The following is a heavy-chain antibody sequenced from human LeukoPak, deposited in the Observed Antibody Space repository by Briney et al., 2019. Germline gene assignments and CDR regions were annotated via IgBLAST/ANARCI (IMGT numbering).Heavy chain of an antibody. D-gene: IGHD6-6*01. CDR3: ARGYSSSSPGDY. J-gene: IGHJ4*02. V-gene: IGHV3-21*01. CDR2: ISSSSSYI. Sequence: GGSLRLSCAASGFTFSSYSMNWVRQAPGKGLEWFSPISSSSSYIYYADSVKGRFTISRDNAKNSLYLQMNSLRAEDTAVYYCARGYSSSSPGDYWGQGTLVTVSS. CDR1: GFTFSSYS.